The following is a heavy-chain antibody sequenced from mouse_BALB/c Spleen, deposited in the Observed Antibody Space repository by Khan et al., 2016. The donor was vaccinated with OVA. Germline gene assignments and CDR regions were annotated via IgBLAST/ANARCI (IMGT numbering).Heavy chain of an antibody. J-gene: IGHJ4*01. V-gene: IGHV9-3-1*01. CDR2: IYTYTGEP. CDR1: GYTFTNYG. Sequence: QIQLVQSGPDLKKPGETVKISCKASGYTFTNYGINWVKQAPGKGLKWMGWIYTYTGEPTYADDFKGRFAFSLEPSASTAYLQINTLKHADTATYFCARGGRRAMDYWGQGTSVTVSS. D-gene: IGHD3-3*01. CDR3: ARGGRRAMDY.